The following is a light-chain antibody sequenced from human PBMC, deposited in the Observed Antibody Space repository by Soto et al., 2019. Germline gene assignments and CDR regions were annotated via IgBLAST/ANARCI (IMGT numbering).Light chain of an antibody. CDR2: EVS. V-gene: IGLV2-14*01. CDR1: SSDVGGYNY. Sequence: QSALTQPASVSGSPGQSITISCTGTSSDVGGYNYVSWYQQHPGKAPKLMLYEVSNRPSGVSNRFSGSKSGNTACLTISGLQAEDEADYYWSSYTSSSIDYVFGTGTKLTVL. J-gene: IGLJ1*01. CDR3: SSYTSSSIDYV.